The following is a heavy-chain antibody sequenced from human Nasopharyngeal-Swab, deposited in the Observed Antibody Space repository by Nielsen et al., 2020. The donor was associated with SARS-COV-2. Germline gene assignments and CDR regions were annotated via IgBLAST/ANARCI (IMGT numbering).Heavy chain of an antibody. J-gene: IGHJ6*02. CDR2: IKQDGSEK. CDR1: GFTFSSYW. V-gene: IGHV3-7*01. CDR3: ARLSAYGYGLEIYYYYYYGMDV. Sequence: GGSLRLSCAASGFTFSSYWMSWVRQAPGKGLEWVANIKQDGSEKYYVDSVKGRFTISRDNAKNSLYLQMNSLRAEDTAVYYCARLSAYGYGLEIYYYYYYGMDVWGQGTTFTVSS. D-gene: IGHD5-18*01.